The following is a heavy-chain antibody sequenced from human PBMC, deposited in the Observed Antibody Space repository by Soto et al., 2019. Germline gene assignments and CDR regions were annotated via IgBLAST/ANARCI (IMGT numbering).Heavy chain of an antibody. D-gene: IGHD2-21*02. CDR2: VNPIGGHT. V-gene: IGHV1-46*01. Sequence: QVQLMQSGAEVKKPGASVKVSCKASGDTFTDYYIHWVRQAPGQGLEWMGTVNPIGGHTTFAQHFLGRVTMTRDTSTSTLYMELTSLTSDGTAVYYCARGGRFVVVTAALDYWGQGTLVTVSS. CDR3: ARGGRFVVVTAALDY. J-gene: IGHJ4*02. CDR1: GDTFTDYY.